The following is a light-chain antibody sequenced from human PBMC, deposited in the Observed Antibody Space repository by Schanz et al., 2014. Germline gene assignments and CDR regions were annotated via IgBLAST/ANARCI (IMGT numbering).Light chain of an antibody. Sequence: QSVLTQPPSASGTPGQRVTISCSGSSSNIGSNYVYWYQHLPGTAPKLLIYNNYQRPSGVPDRFSGSKSGTSVSLAISGLRSEDEADYYCASWDDSLNAWVFGGGTKLTVL. CDR1: SSNIGSNY. J-gene: IGLJ3*02. CDR2: NNY. V-gene: IGLV1-47*02. CDR3: ASWDDSLNAWV.